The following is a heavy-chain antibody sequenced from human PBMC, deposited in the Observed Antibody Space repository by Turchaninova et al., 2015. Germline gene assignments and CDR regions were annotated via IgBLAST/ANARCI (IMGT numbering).Heavy chain of an antibody. Sequence: EVQLVESGGGLVQPGGSLRLSCAASGFTFCGSWMNWVRQAPGKGLVWGGRFIGGGSVINYAEYVKGRFTIARDHAKNTLFLQMNRLRVEDTAVYYCATYTAAAGTSDHWGQGTLVTVSA. J-gene: IGHJ4*02. CDR3: ATYTAAAGTSDH. CDR2: FIGGGSVI. D-gene: IGHD6-13*01. V-gene: IGHV3-74*01. CDR1: GFTFCGSW.